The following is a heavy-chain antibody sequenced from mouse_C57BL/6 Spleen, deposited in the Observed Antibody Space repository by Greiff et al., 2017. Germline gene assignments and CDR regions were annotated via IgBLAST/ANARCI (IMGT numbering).Heavy chain of an antibody. Sequence: VQLQQSGAELVKPGASVKLSCKASGYTFTEYTIHWVKQRSGQGLEWIGWYYPGGGSIKYNEKFKDKATLTADKSSSTVYMENSRLTSEYSAVYFCARHEDGLDGSSYDYAMDYWGQGTSVTVSS. V-gene: IGHV1-62-2*01. CDR3: ARHEDGLDGSSYDYAMDY. D-gene: IGHD1-1*01. J-gene: IGHJ4*01. CDR1: GYTFTEYT. CDR2: YYPGGGSI.